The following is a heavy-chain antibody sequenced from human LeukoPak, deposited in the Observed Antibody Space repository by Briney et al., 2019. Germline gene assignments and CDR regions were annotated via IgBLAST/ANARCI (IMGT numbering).Heavy chain of an antibody. CDR1: GYTFTSYG. Sequence: ASVKVSCKASGYTFTSYGISWVRQAPGQGLEWMGWISAYNGNTNYAQKLQGRVTMTTDTSTSTAYMELRSLGSDDTAVYYCARDPPRIVVVVAATNYSGMDVWGQGTTVTVSS. V-gene: IGHV1-18*01. J-gene: IGHJ6*02. D-gene: IGHD2-15*01. CDR2: ISAYNGNT. CDR3: ARDPPRIVVVVAATNYSGMDV.